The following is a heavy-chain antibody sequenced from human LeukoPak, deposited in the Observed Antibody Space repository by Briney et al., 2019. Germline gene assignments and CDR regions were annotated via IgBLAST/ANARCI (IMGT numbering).Heavy chain of an antibody. J-gene: IGHJ6*02. CDR2: INTDGSST. CDR3: AGLPYCSGGSCYSNYYGMDV. Sequence: GSLRLSCAASGFTFSSYWMHWVRQAPGKGLVWVSRINTDGSSTSYADSVKGRFTISRDNAKNTLYLQMNSLRAEDTAVYYCAGLPYCSGGSCYSNYYGMDVWGQGTTVTVSS. CDR1: GFTFSSYW. V-gene: IGHV3-74*01. D-gene: IGHD2-15*01.